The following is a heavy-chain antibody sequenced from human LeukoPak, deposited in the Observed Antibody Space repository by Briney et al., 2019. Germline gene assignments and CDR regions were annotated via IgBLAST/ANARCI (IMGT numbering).Heavy chain of an antibody. J-gene: IGHJ4*02. CDR3: ARVGEAVVVPAATRQVRYFDY. CDR2: INHSGST. CDR1: GGSFSGYY. Sequence: SETLSLICAVYGGSFSGYYWSWIRQPPGKGLEWIGEINHSGSTNYNPSLKNRVTISVDTSKNQFSLKLSSVTAADTAVYYCARVGEAVVVPAATRQVRYFDYWGQGTLVTVSS. V-gene: IGHV4-34*01. D-gene: IGHD2-2*01.